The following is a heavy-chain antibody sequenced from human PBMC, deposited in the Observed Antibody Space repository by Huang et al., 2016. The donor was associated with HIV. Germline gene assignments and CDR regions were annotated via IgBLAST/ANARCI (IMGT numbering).Heavy chain of an antibody. CDR1: GFSLSTNEVG. V-gene: IGHV2-5*02. CDR3: AYISTYGRLHFDS. D-gene: IGHD3-10*01. CDR2: IYWDDDK. Sequence: QITLKESGPTLVKHTQTLTLTCSFSGFSLSTNEVGVGWIRQPPGKALELLALIYWDDDKQYRPALKSRLTITKDTSKDQVVLTMTNMDPVDTATYYCAYISTYGRLHFDSWGQGTLVSVSS. J-gene: IGHJ4*02.